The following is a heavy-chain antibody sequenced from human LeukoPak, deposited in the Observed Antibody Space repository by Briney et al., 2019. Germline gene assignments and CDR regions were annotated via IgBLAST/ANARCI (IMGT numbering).Heavy chain of an antibody. CDR2: LNPNSGVT. J-gene: IGHJ4*02. CDR1: GYSFSDYH. CDR3: ARDQGDY. V-gene: IGHV1-2*02. Sequence: ASVKVSCKASGYSFSDYHIHWVRQAPGQGLEWMGWLNPNSGVTSYAQKFQGRATMTRDTSITTAYMDLSRLKSDDTAVYYCARDQGDYWGQGTLVAVSS.